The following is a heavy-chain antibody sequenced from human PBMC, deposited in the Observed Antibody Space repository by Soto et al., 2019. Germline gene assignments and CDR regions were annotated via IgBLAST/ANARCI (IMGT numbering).Heavy chain of an antibody. J-gene: IGHJ6*01. Sequence: QVQLVQSGGGVVQPGGSLRLSCAASGFTFSSYGMHWVRQAPGKGLEWVAVIWYDGSKIYYADSVKGRFTISRDNSKSTLYLQMNSLRAEDTAVYYCARPLEKHQLGFGMDVWGQGSPVTVSS. CDR2: IWYDGSKI. V-gene: IGHV3-33*01. CDR3: ARPLEKHQLGFGMDV. D-gene: IGHD1-1*01. CDR1: GFTFSSYG.